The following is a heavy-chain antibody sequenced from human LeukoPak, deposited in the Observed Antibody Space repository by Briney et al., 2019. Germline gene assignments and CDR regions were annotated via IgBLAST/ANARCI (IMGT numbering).Heavy chain of an antibody. CDR3: ARDRKSELNWFDP. D-gene: IGHD1-26*01. V-gene: IGHV4-34*01. CDR2: IYHSGST. Sequence: SETLSLTCAVYGGSFSGYYWSWIRQPPGKGLEWIGSIYHSGSTYYNPSLKSRVTISVDTSKNQFSLKLSSVTAADTAVYYCARDRKSELNWFDPWGQGTLVTVSS. J-gene: IGHJ5*02. CDR1: GGSFSGYY.